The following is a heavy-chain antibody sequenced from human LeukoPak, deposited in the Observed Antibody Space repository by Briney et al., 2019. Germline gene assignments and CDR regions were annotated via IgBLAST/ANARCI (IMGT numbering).Heavy chain of an antibody. V-gene: IGHV4-59*12. D-gene: IGHD4-23*01. CDR2: IYYTGSP. J-gene: IGHJ4*02. Sequence: SETLSLTCTVSGRYISSYYWSWIRQPPGKGLEWIGPIYYTGSPNYNPSLKSRVTILLDTSKNQFSLKLSSVTAADTAVYYCARVGGNFKGYYFDYWGQGTLVTVSS. CDR3: ARVGGNFKGYYFDY. CDR1: GRYISSYY.